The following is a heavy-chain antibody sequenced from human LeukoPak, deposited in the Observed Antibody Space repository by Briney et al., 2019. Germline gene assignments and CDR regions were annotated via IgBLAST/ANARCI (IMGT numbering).Heavy chain of an antibody. J-gene: IGHJ4*02. CDR1: VFTFSSYT. CDR3: VIVRGYFDSSGSDY. D-gene: IGHD3-9*01. CDR2: ITNTGGNT. Sequence: GGSLRLSCSPPVFTFSSYTIHWVCQAPGKGLEFVSAITNTGGNTYYAASVKGRFTISRDNSKNTVYLQMSSLRAEDTAVYYCVIVRGYFDSSGSDYWGQGTLVTVSS. V-gene: IGHV3-64D*06.